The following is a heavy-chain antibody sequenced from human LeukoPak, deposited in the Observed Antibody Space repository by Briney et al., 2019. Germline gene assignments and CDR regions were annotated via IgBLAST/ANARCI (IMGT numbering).Heavy chain of an antibody. CDR2: IYPGDSDT. CDR1: GYNFTSYW. J-gene: IGHJ4*02. D-gene: IGHD3-22*01. Sequence: GESLQISCQGSGYNFTSYWIGWVRQMPGKGLEWMGIIYPGDSDTRYSPSFQGQVTISADKSISTAYLQWSSLKASDTAMYYCARRAYYYDSSGYFPFDYWGQGTLVTVSS. V-gene: IGHV5-51*01. CDR3: ARRAYYYDSSGYFPFDY.